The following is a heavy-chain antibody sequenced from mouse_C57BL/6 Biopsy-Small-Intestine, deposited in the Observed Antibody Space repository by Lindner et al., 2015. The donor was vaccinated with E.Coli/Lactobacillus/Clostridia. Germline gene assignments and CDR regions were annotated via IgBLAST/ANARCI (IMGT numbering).Heavy chain of an antibody. CDR1: GYSFASYT. CDR3: ARVAITVAGSIRYDY. D-gene: IGHD1-1*02. V-gene: IGHV1-4*01. CDR2: ISAYNGNS. J-gene: IGHJ4*01. Sequence: SVKVSCKASGYSFASYTISWVRQAPGQGLEWMGWISAYNGNSNYAQNLQVRVTMTTDTSTSTSYMELRSLRSDDTAIYYCARVAITVAGSIRYDYWGQGTLVTVSS.